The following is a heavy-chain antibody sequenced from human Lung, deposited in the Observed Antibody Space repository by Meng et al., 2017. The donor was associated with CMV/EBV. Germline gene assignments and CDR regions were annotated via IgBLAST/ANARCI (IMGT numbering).Heavy chain of an antibody. CDR3: ARDNWSGYYTEVDHYYYGMDV. J-gene: IGHJ6*02. CDR2: IYHSGST. D-gene: IGHD3-3*01. V-gene: IGHV4-4*02. Sequence: SETLSLTCAVSGGSISSSNWWSWVRQPPGKGLEWIGEIYHSGSTNYNPSLKSRVTISVDKSKNQFSLKLSSVTAADTAVYYCARDNWSGYYTEVDHYYYGMDVWGQGTTVTVSS. CDR1: GGSISSSNW.